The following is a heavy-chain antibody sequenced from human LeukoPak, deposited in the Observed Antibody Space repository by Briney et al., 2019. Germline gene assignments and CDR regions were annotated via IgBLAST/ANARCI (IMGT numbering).Heavy chain of an antibody. V-gene: IGHV4-39*01. Sequence: PSETLSLTCTVSGGSISSTIYYWGWIRQPPGKGLEWIGSIYYRGSTYYNPSLKSRVAISVDTSKNQFSLKLSSVTAADTAVYYCARSPLDYDILTGYYRGAFDIWGQGTMVTVSS. J-gene: IGHJ3*02. CDR1: GGSISSTIYY. D-gene: IGHD3-9*01. CDR2: IYYRGST. CDR3: ARSPLDYDILTGYYRGAFDI.